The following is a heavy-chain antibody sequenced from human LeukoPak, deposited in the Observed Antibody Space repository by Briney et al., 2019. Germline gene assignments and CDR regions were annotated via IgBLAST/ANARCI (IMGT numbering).Heavy chain of an antibody. Sequence: GESLKISCKGSGYSFTSYWIGWVRQMPGKGLEWRGIIYPGDSDTRYSPSLQGQVTISADTSISTASLQWSSLKASDTAMYYCASRPLLSSAAAESPGAFDIWGQGTMVTVSS. CDR2: IYPGDSDT. D-gene: IGHD6-13*01. CDR1: GYSFTSYW. J-gene: IGHJ3*02. CDR3: ASRPLLSSAAAESPGAFDI. V-gene: IGHV5-51*01.